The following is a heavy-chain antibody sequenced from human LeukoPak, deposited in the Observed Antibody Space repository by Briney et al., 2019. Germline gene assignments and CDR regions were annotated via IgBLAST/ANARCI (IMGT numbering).Heavy chain of an antibody. CDR3: AKVGYCSSTSCYFGHYYYYYGMDV. J-gene: IGHJ6*02. CDR2: ISYDGSNK. V-gene: IGHV3-30*18. Sequence: GGSLRLSCAASGFTFSSYGMHWGRQAPGKGLGWVAVISYDGSNKYYADSVKGRFTISRDNSKNTLYLQMNSLRAEDTAVYYCAKVGYCSSTSCYFGHYYYYYGMDVWGQGTTVTVSS. CDR1: GFTFSSYG. D-gene: IGHD2-2*01.